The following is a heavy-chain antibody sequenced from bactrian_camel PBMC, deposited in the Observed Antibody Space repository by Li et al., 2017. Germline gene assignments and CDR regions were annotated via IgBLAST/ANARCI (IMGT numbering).Heavy chain of an antibody. D-gene: IGHD7*01. J-gene: IGHJ4*01. V-gene: IGHV3S53*01. CDR1: GYVFSDCE. CDR3: AAGLGGGRILDRAEYNY. Sequence: QVQLVESGGDSVRTGGSLKLSCVASGYVFSDCEMGWYRQAPGKGHESVSNITSVATTTYVDSVKGRFTISKDNAHNTLILQMNNLKPEDTAMYYCAAGLGGGRILDRAEYNYWGRGTQVTVS. CDR2: ITSVATT.